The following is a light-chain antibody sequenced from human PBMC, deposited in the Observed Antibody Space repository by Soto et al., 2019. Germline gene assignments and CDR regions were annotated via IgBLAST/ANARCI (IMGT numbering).Light chain of an antibody. J-gene: IGKJ5*01. V-gene: IGKV3-15*01. Sequence: EIDMLESTGPRTLSTWERATLSCRASQSVRSNLAWYQQKPGQAPRLVIYAASTRATGIPDRFSGSVSGTEFTLTVSSLQSEDFAVYDCQQYNEWPPFSFGQGTRL. CDR3: QQYNEWPPFS. CDR1: QSVRSN. CDR2: AAS.